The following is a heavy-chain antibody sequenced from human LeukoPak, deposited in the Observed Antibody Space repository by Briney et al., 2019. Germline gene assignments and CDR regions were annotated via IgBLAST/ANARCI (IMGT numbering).Heavy chain of an antibody. Sequence: SETLSLTCAVYGGSFSGYYWSWIRQPPGKGLEWIGEINHSGSTNYNPSLKSRVTISVDTSKNQFSLKLSSVTAADTALYYCARGGISKGWSGYWYYFDYWGQGTLVTVSS. CDR2: INHSGST. V-gene: IGHV4-34*01. D-gene: IGHD3-3*01. J-gene: IGHJ4*02. CDR3: ARGGISKGWSGYWYYFDY. CDR1: GGSFSGYY.